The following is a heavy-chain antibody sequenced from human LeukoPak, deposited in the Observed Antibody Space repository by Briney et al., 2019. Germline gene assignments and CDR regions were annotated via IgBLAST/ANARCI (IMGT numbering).Heavy chain of an antibody. CDR2: ISSSSSYI. V-gene: IGHV3-21*01. J-gene: IGHJ5*02. D-gene: IGHD1-26*01. CDR3: ARGGATSPFDP. CDR1: GFTFSSYS. Sequence: GGSLRLSCAASGFTFSSYSMNWVRQAPGRGLEWVSSISSSSSYIYYADSVKGRFTISRDNAKNSLYLQMNSLRAEDTAVYYCARGGATSPFDPWGQGTLVTVSS.